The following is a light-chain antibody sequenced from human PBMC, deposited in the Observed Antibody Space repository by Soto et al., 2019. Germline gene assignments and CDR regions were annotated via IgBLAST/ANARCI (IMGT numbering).Light chain of an antibody. J-gene: IGKJ1*01. CDR3: QQYGSSLPWA. CDR2: GAS. CDR1: QSVSGRY. Sequence: EIVLTQSPGTLSLSPGDRAALSCRASQSVSGRYLAWYQQRPGQAPRLLIYGASSRASGVPDRFSGSGSGTDFTLTISRLEPEDFAVYYCQQYGSSLPWAFGQGTKVEIK. V-gene: IGKV3-20*01.